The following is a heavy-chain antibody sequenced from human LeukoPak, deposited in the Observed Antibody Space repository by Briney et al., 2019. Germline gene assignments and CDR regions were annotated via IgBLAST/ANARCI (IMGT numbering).Heavy chain of an antibody. Sequence: SETLSLTCAVYGGSFSGYYWSLIRQPPGKGLEWIGEINHSGSTNYNPSLKSRVTISVDTSKDQFSLKLSSVTAVDTAVYYCARVSDYYGSGSCDYWGQGTLVTVSS. V-gene: IGHV4-34*01. CDR1: GGSFSGYY. J-gene: IGHJ4*02. CDR3: ARVSDYYGSGSCDY. CDR2: INHSGST. D-gene: IGHD3-10*01.